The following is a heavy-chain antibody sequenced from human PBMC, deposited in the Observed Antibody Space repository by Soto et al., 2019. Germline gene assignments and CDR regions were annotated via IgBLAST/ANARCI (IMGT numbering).Heavy chain of an antibody. Sequence: EVQLLESGGGLVQPGGSLRLSCAASGFTFSTYAMSWVRQTPGRGLEWVSAICGSTGSTYYADSVRGRFTISRDDSKNTLYLQMNSLRADDTALHYCAKGGGGSCYGAIDSWGQGTLVTVSS. CDR2: ICGSTGST. D-gene: IGHD1-26*01. CDR3: AKGGGGSCYGAIDS. CDR1: GFTFSTYA. V-gene: IGHV3-23*01. J-gene: IGHJ1*01.